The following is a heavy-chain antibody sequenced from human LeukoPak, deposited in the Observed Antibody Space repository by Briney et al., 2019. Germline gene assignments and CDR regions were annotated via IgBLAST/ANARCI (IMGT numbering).Heavy chain of an antibody. Sequence: GGSLRLSCAASGFTFSSYSMNWVRQAPGKGLEWVSSISSSSSYIYYADSVKGRFTNSRDNAKNSLYLQMNSLRAEDTVVYYCARDPEYSSGWLFDYWGQGTLVSVSS. CDR3: ARDPEYSSGWLFDY. V-gene: IGHV3-21*01. D-gene: IGHD6-19*01. CDR1: GFTFSSYS. CDR2: ISSSSSYI. J-gene: IGHJ4*02.